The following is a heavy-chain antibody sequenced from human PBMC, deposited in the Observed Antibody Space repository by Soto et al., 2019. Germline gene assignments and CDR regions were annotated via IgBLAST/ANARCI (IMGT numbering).Heavy chain of an antibody. CDR2: IHSGGNT. Sequence: EVQLVETGGGLIQPGGSLRLSCAASGFSISINYMSWVRQAPGKGLEWVSIIHSGGNTDYADSVKGRFTVSRDNSKNTVYLQMNRLRAEDTAIYYCASIAVAEGFDPWGQGTLVTGSS. J-gene: IGHJ5*02. V-gene: IGHV3-53*02. CDR3: ASIAVAEGFDP. D-gene: IGHD6-19*01. CDR1: GFSISINY.